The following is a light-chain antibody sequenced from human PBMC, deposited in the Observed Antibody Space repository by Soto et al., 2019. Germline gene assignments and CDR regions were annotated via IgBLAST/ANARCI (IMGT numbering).Light chain of an antibody. CDR2: DAS. Sequence: DIQMTQSPSTLSAPVGDRVTITCRASQSISSWLAWYQQKPGKAPKLLIYDASSLESGVPSRFSGSGSGTEFTRTFSSVQPDDFATYYCQQYNSYSQTFGQGTKVEIK. J-gene: IGKJ1*01. CDR3: QQYNSYSQT. CDR1: QSISSW. V-gene: IGKV1-5*01.